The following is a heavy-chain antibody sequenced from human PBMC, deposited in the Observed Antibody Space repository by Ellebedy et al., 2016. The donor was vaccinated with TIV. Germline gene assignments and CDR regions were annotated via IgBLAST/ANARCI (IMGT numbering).Heavy chain of an antibody. CDR2: VFHSGAT. Sequence: SETLSLTCNVSGGSVTSDYWNWIRRPPGKGLEWIGFVFHSGATNYNPSLKSRVTMSVDTSKSQFSLRLTSVTAADTAVYYCARPGGFCSGDVCPDYYYGMDVWGQGTTVTVSS. CDR1: GGSVTSDY. D-gene: IGHD2-8*02. CDR3: ARPGGFCSGDVCPDYYYGMDV. J-gene: IGHJ6*02. V-gene: IGHV4-59*02.